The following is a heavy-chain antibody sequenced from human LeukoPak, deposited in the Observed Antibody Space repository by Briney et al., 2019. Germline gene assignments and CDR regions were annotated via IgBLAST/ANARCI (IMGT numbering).Heavy chain of an antibody. J-gene: IGHJ4*02. D-gene: IGHD6-19*01. CDR1: GFTFSSYW. V-gene: IGHV3-7*01. CDR2: IKQDGSEK. Sequence: GGSLRLSCAASGFTFSSYWMSWVRRAPGKGLEWVANIKQDGSEKCYVDSVKGRFTISRDNAKNSLYLQMNSLRAEDTAVYYCAREVSGSGWLRDYFDYWGQGTLVTVSS. CDR3: AREVSGSGWLRDYFDY.